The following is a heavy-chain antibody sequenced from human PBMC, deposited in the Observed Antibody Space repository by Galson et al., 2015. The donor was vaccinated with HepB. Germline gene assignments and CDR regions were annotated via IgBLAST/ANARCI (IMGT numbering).Heavy chain of an antibody. V-gene: IGHV3-48*04. CDR2: ISNSGDTI. Sequence: SLRLSCAASGFTFSRFSMNWVRQAPGEGLKWVSYISNSGDTIYYPDSVKGRFTISRDNAKNLLFLQMNSLRADDTAVYYCARDLWVTTFDYWGQGTLVTVSS. D-gene: IGHD4-17*01. CDR3: ARDLWVTTFDY. CDR1: GFTFSRFS. J-gene: IGHJ4*02.